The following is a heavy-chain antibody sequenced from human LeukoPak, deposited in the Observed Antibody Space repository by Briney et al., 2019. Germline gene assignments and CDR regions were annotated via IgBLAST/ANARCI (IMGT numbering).Heavy chain of an antibody. CDR3: ARDKDMGRWLQFGLDY. Sequence: GASVKVSCKASGYTFTSYGISWVRQAPGQGLEWMGWISAYNGNTNYAQKLQGRVTMTTDTSTSTAYMELRSLRSDDTAVYYCARDKDMGRWLQFGLDYWGQGTLVTVSS. CDR2: ISAYNGNT. D-gene: IGHD5-24*01. J-gene: IGHJ4*02. CDR1: GYTFTSYG. V-gene: IGHV1-18*01.